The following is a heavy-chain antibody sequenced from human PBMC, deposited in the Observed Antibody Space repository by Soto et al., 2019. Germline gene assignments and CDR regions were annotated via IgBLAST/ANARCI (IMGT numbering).Heavy chain of an antibody. D-gene: IGHD5-18*01. CDR2: INAYNGNT. CDR1: GYTFTSYG. V-gene: IGHV1-18*01. CDR3: ARDVGYGLIDY. Sequence: QVQLVQSGAEVKKPGASVKVSCKASGYTFTSYGISWVRQAPGQGLEWMGWINAYNGNTNYAQKFKGGVTMTTETSTRTAYMELRSLRSDDTAVYYCARDVGYGLIDYWGQGTLVTVSS. J-gene: IGHJ4*02.